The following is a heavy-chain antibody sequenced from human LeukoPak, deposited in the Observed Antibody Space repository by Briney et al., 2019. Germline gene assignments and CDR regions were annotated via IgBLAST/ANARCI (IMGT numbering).Heavy chain of an antibody. CDR2: FDPEDGET. CDR3: ATVRIVGATTHFDY. V-gene: IGHV1-24*01. J-gene: IGHJ4*02. Sequence: ASVKVSCKVSGYTLTELSMHWVRQAPGKGLEGMGGFDPEDGETIYAQKFQGRVTMTEDTSTDTAYMELSSLRSEDTAVYYCATVRIVGATTHFDYWGQGTLVTVSS. CDR1: GYTLTELS. D-gene: IGHD1-26*01.